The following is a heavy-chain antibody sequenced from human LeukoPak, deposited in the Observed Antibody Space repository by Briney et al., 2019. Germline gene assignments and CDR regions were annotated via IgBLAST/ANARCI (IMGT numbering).Heavy chain of an antibody. J-gene: IGHJ1*01. Sequence: PSETLSLTCTVSGGSMGSFYWSWIRQPPGKGLEWIGDIYSSGGTHYNPSLKSRVTISVDTSKKQFSLKLSSATAADTAVYYCARHGSTYSGSPRIFLQHWGQGTLVTVSS. CDR3: ARHGSTYSGSPRIFLQH. V-gene: IGHV4-59*08. CDR1: GGSMGSFY. CDR2: IYSSGGT. D-gene: IGHD1-26*01.